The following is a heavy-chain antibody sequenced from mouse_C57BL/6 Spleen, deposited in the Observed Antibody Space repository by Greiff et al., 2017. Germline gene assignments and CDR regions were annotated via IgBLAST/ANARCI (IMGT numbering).Heavy chain of an antibody. D-gene: IGHD1-1*01. J-gene: IGHJ3*01. CDR1: GYSITSGYY. CDR2: ISYDGSN. Sequence: DVKLQESGPGLVKPSQSLSLTCSVTGYSITSGYYWNWLRQFPGNKLEWMGYISYDGSNNYNPSLKNRISITRDTSKNQFYLKLNYVTTEDTATYYCARDGDYYGSRFAYWGQGTLVTVSA. CDR3: ARDGDYYGSRFAY. V-gene: IGHV3-6*01.